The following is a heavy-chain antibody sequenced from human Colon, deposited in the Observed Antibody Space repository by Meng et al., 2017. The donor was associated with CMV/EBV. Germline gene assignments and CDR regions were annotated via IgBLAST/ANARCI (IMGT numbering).Heavy chain of an antibody. J-gene: IGHJ4*02. CDR3: TRGNTALWDSDS. V-gene: IGHV4-61*01. CDR2: VYYSGAT. D-gene: IGHD3-10*01. Sequence: SETLSLTCTVSGASVNTDNYYWSWIRQPPGKGLEFIGYVYYSGATNYNPFFKSRVAISVDTSKNQFSLKLTSVTAADTAVYYCTRGNTALWDSDSWGQGTLVTVS. CDR1: GASVNTDNYY.